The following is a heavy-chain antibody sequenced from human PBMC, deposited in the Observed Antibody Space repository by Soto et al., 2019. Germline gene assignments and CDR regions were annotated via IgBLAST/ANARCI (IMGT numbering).Heavy chain of an antibody. CDR2: IWYDGSNK. CDR3: ARGPHPRVAVAVPDY. J-gene: IGHJ4*02. D-gene: IGHD6-19*01. CDR1: GFTFSSYG. Sequence: GGSLRLSCAASGFTFSSYGMHWVRQAPGKGLEWVAVIWYDGSNKYYADSVKGRFTISRDNSKNTLYLQMNSLRAEDTAVYYCARGPHPRVAVAVPDYWGQGTLVTVSS. V-gene: IGHV3-33*01.